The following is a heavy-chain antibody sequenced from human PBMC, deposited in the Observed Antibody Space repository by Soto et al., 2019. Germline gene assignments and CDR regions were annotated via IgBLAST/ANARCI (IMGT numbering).Heavy chain of an antibody. CDR2: INSDGSST. D-gene: IGHD5-18*01. CDR1: GFTFSSYW. Sequence: EVQLVESGGGLVQPGGSLRLSCAASGFTFSSYWMHWVRQAPGKGLVWVSRINSDGSSTSYADSVKGRFTISRDNAKNTLYLQMNSLRVEDTAVYYCARGGYSYGLDLDYWGQGTLVTVSS. V-gene: IGHV3-74*01. J-gene: IGHJ4*02. CDR3: ARGGYSYGLDLDY.